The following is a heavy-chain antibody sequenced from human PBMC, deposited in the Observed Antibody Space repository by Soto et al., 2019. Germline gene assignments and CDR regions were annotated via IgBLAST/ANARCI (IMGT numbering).Heavy chain of an antibody. CDR1: GGSISSYY. Sequence: PSETLSLTCTVSGGSISSYYWSWIRQPPGKGLEWIGYIYYSGSTNYNPSLKSRVTISVDTSKNQFSLKLSSVTAADTAVYYCARLRAAAAINWGPGILVTVSS. CDR3: ARLRAAAAIN. CDR2: IYYSGST. J-gene: IGHJ4*02. V-gene: IGHV4-59*01. D-gene: IGHD2-2*02.